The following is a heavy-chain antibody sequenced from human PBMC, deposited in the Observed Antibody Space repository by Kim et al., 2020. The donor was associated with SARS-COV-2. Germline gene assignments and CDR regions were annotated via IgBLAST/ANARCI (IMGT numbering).Heavy chain of an antibody. CDR3: ARHFGDGFRFDP. V-gene: IGHV4-39*01. CDR2: IYYSGST. J-gene: IGHJ5*02. CDR1: GGSISSSSYY. Sequence: SETLSLTCTVSGGSISSSSYYWGWIRQPPGKGLEWIGSIYYSGSTYYNPSLKSRVTISVDTSKNQFSLKLSSVTAADTAVYYCARHFGDGFRFDPWGQGTLVTVSS. D-gene: IGHD3-16*01.